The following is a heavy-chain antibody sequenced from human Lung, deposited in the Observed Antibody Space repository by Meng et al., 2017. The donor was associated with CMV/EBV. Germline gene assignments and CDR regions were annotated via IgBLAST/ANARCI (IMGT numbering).Heavy chain of an antibody. V-gene: IGHV4-4*02. CDR3: ARVGAYCGGDCYHPR. D-gene: IGHD2-21*02. CDR2: IYHSGST. Sequence: VQLEESGPGLVKPSGPLSPRCAVCGGSLSSRNWWSWVRQPPGKGLEWIGEIYHSGSTNYNPSLKSRVTISVDESKNQFSLRLSSVTAADTAVYYCARVGAYCGGDCYHPRWGQGTLVTVSS. CDR1: GGSLSSRNW. J-gene: IGHJ4*02.